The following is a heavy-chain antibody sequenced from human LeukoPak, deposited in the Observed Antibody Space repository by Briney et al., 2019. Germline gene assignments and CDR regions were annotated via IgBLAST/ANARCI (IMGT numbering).Heavy chain of an antibody. CDR2: INWNGGST. D-gene: IGHD2-2*02. Sequence: GGSLRLSCAASGFIFDDYGMSWVRQAPGKGLEWVSGINWNGGSTGSADSVKGRFTISRDNAKNSLYLQMNSLRAEDTALYYCAREYCSSTSCYSGGQLDYWGQGTLVTVSS. CDR1: GFIFDDYG. V-gene: IGHV3-20*04. J-gene: IGHJ4*02. CDR3: AREYCSSTSCYSGGQLDY.